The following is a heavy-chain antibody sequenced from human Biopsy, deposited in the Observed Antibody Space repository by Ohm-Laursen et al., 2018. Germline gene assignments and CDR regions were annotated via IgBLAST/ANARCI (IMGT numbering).Heavy chain of an antibody. Sequence: GSLRLSCAASGVTLSGYDMTWVRQAPGKGLEWVSTINPSRSSMSYADPVKGRFTISRDNSNNSLYLQMNSLKAEDTAVYYCARDPNWGSGYWGQGTLVTVSS. V-gene: IGHV3-21*01. CDR2: INPSRSSM. CDR3: ARDPNWGSGY. D-gene: IGHD7-27*01. CDR1: GVTLSGYD. J-gene: IGHJ4*02.